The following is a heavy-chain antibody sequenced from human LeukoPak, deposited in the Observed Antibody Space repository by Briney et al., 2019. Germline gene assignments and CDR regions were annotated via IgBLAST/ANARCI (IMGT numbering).Heavy chain of an antibody. Sequence: GGSLRLSCAASGFTFRSYAMSWVRQAPGKGLEWVSAISASGESTYYADPVKGRFTISRDNSKNTLYLQMNSLRAEDTAVYYCAKDPNSGSYLDYWGQGTLVTVSS. J-gene: IGHJ4*02. V-gene: IGHV3-23*01. CDR1: GFTFRSYA. CDR3: AKDPNSGSYLDY. CDR2: ISASGEST. D-gene: IGHD1-26*01.